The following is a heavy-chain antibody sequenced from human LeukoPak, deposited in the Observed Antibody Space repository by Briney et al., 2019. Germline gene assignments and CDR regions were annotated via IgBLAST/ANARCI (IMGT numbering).Heavy chain of an antibody. Sequence: SVKVSCKASGGTFSSYAISWVRQAPGQGLEWMGGIIPIFGTANYAQKFQGRVTITTDESTSTAYMELRSLRSEDPAVYYCAREFSSSSEFYPHFDYWGQGTLVTVSS. CDR1: GGTFSSYA. CDR2: IIPIFGTA. D-gene: IGHD6-6*01. CDR3: AREFSSSSEFYPHFDY. V-gene: IGHV1-69*05. J-gene: IGHJ4*02.